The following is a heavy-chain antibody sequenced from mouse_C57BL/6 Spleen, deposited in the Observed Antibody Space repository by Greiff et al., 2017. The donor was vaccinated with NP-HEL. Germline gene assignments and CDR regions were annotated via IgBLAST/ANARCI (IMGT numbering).Heavy chain of an antibody. V-gene: IGHV1-82*01. J-gene: IGHJ4*01. CDR2: IYPGDGDT. CDR1: GYAFSSSW. D-gene: IGHD4-1*01. Sequence: QVQLQQSGPELVKPGASVKISCKASGYAFSSSWMNWVKQRPGKGLEWIGRIYPGDGDTNYNGKFKGKATLTADKSSSTAYMQLSSLTSEDSAVYFCARSPNWDGAMDYWGQGTSVTVSS. CDR3: ARSPNWDGAMDY.